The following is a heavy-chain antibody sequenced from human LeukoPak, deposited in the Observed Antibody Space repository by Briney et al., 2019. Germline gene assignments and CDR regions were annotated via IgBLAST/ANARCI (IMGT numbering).Heavy chain of an antibody. J-gene: IGHJ4*02. D-gene: IGHD2-15*01. V-gene: IGHV3-30*18. Sequence: GGSLRLSCAASGFTFSSYGMHWVRQAPGKGLEWVAVISYDGSNKYYADSVKGRFTISRDNSKNKLYLQMNSLRAEDTAVYYCAKSQASSDCSVGSCYERASNYGGQGTLVSVSS. CDR3: AKSQASSDCSVGSCYERASNY. CDR2: ISYDGSNK. CDR1: GFTFSSYG.